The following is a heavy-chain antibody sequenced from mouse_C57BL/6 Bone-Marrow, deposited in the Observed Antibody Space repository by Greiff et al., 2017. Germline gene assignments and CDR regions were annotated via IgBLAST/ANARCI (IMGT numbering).Heavy chain of an antibody. Sequence: QVQLQQPGAELVKPGASVKLFCKASGYTFTSYWMQWVKQRPGQGLEWSGEIDPSDSYTNYNQKSKGKATLTVDTSSSTAYMQLSSLTSADSAVYYCARYYGSRVEFDYWCQGTTLTVSS. D-gene: IGHD1-1*01. J-gene: IGHJ2*01. CDR1: GYTFTSYW. CDR3: ARYYGSRVEFDY. CDR2: IDPSDSYT. V-gene: IGHV1-50*01.